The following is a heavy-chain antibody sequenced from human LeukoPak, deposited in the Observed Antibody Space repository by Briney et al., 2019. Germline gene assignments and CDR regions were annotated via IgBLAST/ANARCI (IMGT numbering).Heavy chain of an antibody. Sequence: GGPLRLSCAAPGFTLTSSLISCVPQAPGKWLGCVSTFGGTSTNSYADAVKGRVTISRDNSKNTLYLQMNSLRAEDTAVYYCAKLKQWQPQRYFFEYWGQGALVTVAS. D-gene: IGHD6-19*01. J-gene: IGHJ4*02. CDR1: GFTLTSSL. V-gene: IGHV3-23*01. CDR2: FGGTSTN. CDR3: AKLKQWQPQRYFFEY.